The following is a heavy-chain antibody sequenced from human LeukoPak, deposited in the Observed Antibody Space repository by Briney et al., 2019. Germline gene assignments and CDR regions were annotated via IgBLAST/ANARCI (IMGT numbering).Heavy chain of an antibody. CDR2: IIPILGIA. CDR1: GGTFSSYA. CDR3: ARGPSLIAVAGIYYYYGMDV. D-gene: IGHD6-19*01. J-gene: IGHJ6*02. Sequence: SVKVSCKASGGTFSSYAISWVRQAPGQGLEWMGRIIPILGIANYAQKFQGRVTITADKSTSTAYMELSSLRSEDTAVYYCARGPSLIAVAGIYYYYGMDVWGQGTTVTVSS. V-gene: IGHV1-69*04.